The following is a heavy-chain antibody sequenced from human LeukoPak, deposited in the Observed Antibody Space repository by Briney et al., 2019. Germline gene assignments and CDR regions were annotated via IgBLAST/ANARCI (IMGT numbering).Heavy chain of an antibody. CDR2: ISAYNGNT. Sequence: ASVKVPCKASGYTFTSYYMHWVRQAPGQGLEWMGWISAYNGNTNYAQKLQGRVTMTRDMSTSTVYMELSSLRSEDTAVYYCARALPHRRLMDTTMEQHWFDPWGQGTLVTVSS. J-gene: IGHJ5*02. CDR3: ARALPHRRLMDTTMEQHWFDP. D-gene: IGHD5-18*01. V-gene: IGHV1-18*04. CDR1: GYTFTSYY.